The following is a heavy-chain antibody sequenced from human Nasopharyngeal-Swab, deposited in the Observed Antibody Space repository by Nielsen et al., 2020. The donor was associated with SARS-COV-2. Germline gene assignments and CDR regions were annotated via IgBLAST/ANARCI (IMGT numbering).Heavy chain of an antibody. D-gene: IGHD3-3*01. Sequence: SETLSLTCTVSGGSITSSTYYWGWIRQPPGKGLEWIGTISYSGGTYSNPSLKSRLTISVDTSKKQFSLNLRSVTATDTAVYYCARHIYYDFWSGYRSLGWYFDLWGRGTLVTVSS. CDR1: GGSITSSTYY. J-gene: IGHJ2*01. CDR3: ARHIYYDFWSGYRSLGWYFDL. V-gene: IGHV4-39*01. CDR2: ISYSGGT.